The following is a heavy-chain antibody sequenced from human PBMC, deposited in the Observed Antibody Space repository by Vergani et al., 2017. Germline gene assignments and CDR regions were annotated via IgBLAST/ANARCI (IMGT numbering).Heavy chain of an antibody. V-gene: IGHV3-30-3*01. Sequence: QVQLVESGGGVVQPGRSLRLSCAASGFTFSSYAMHWVRQAPGKGLEWVAVISYDGSNKYYADSVKGRFTISRDNSKNTLYLQMNSLRAEDTAVYYCARVMAAAGTYYYGMDVWSQGTTVTVSS. D-gene: IGHD6-13*01. CDR2: ISYDGSNK. CDR1: GFTFSSYA. CDR3: ARVMAAAGTYYYGMDV. J-gene: IGHJ6*02.